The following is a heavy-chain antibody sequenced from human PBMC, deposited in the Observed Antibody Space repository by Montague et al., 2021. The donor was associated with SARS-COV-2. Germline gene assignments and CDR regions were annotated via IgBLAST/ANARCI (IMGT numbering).Heavy chain of an antibody. CDR3: ARVRVVVPAATNWFDP. Sequence: TLSLTCTVSGGSISSGGYYWSWIRQHPGKGLEWIGYIYYSGSTYYNPSLKSRVTISVDTSKNQFSLKPSSVTAADTAVYYCARVRVVVPAATNWFDPWGQGTLVTVSS. J-gene: IGHJ5*02. CDR2: IYYSGST. CDR1: GGSISSGGYY. D-gene: IGHD2-2*01. V-gene: IGHV4-31*03.